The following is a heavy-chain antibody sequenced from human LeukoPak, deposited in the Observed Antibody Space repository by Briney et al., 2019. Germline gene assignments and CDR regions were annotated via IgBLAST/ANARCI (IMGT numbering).Heavy chain of an antibody. Sequence: GGSLRLSCVASGFTFNRYAMSWVRQAPGKGLEWVSAISGSADATYYADSVKGRFTISRDNAKNSLSLQMNSLRAEDTAIYYCASRFDYWGQGTLVTVSS. CDR1: GFTFNRYA. CDR2: ISGSADAT. V-gene: IGHV3-23*01. CDR3: ASRFDY. J-gene: IGHJ4*02.